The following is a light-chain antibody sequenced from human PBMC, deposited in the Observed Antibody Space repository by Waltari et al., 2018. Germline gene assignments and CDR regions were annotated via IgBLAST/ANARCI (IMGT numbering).Light chain of an antibody. Sequence: QLVLTQSPSASASLGASVKLTCTLSSGHSSNVIAWLQQRPEKGRRYLMKVNSDGSHNKGDEIPDRFSGSSSGAERYLTISSLQSEDEGDYYCQTGGHGTWVFGGGTKLTVL. CDR1: SGHSSNV. CDR2: VNSDGSH. V-gene: IGLV4-69*01. J-gene: IGLJ3*02. CDR3: QTGGHGTWV.